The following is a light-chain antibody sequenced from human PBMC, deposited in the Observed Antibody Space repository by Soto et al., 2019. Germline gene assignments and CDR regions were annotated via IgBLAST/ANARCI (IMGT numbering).Light chain of an antibody. CDR1: SSDVGSYNY. Sequence: QSVLTQPASVSGSPGQSITISCTGTSSDVGSYNYVSWYQQHPGKAPKLMIYEVSTRPSGVSSRFSGSKSGNTASLTISGLQAEDEADYYCSSYRRGPLYVFGTGTKLTVL. J-gene: IGLJ1*01. V-gene: IGLV2-14*01. CDR3: SSYRRGPLYV. CDR2: EVS.